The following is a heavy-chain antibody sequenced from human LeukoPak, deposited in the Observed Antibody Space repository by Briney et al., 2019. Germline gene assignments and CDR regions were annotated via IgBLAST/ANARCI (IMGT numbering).Heavy chain of an antibody. D-gene: IGHD6-19*01. CDR2: IYNDGST. V-gene: IGHV3-66*01. Sequence: PGGSLRLSCAASGFTVSSNYMSWVRQAPGKGLEWVSVIYNDGSTYYADSVKGRFTISRDNSKNTLYLQMNSLRAEDTAVYYCARETRAVAGTNLMYYYYYYMDVWGKGTTVTVSS. CDR1: GFTVSSNY. CDR3: ARETRAVAGTNLMYYYYYYMDV. J-gene: IGHJ6*03.